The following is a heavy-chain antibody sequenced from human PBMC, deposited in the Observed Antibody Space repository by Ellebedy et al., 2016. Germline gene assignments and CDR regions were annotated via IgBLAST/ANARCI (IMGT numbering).Heavy chain of an antibody. CDR2: IYYSGNT. J-gene: IGHJ4*02. CDR1: GGSISGSNYY. V-gene: IGHV4-39*07. D-gene: IGHD2/OR15-2a*01. Sequence: SETLSLTCTVSGGSISGSNYYWDWIRQPPGKGLEWIANIYYSGNTYYNPSLKGRVTISVDTSKNQFSLKVNSVTAADTAVYYCAAQISTRYYFDYWGQGTLVTVSS. CDR3: AAQISTRYYFDY.